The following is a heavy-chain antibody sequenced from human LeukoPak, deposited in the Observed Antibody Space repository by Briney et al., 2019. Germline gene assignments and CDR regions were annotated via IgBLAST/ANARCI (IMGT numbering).Heavy chain of an antibody. CDR3: AKVAKGNIVVVTALDY. Sequence: GGSLRLSCAASGFTFSSYAMHWVRQAPGKGLEWVAIISYDGSNKFYADSVKGRFTISRDNSKNTLYLQMSSLGPEDTAMYYCAKVAKGNIVVVTALDYWGQGTLVTVSS. V-gene: IGHV3-30*18. J-gene: IGHJ4*02. D-gene: IGHD2-21*02. CDR1: GFTFSSYA. CDR2: ISYDGSNK.